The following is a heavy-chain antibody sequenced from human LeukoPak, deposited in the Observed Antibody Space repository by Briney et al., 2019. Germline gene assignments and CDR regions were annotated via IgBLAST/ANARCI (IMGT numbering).Heavy chain of an antibody. CDR1: GYTFTGYY. J-gene: IGHJ4*02. CDR2: ISAYNGNT. Sequence: ASVKVSCKASGYTFTGYYMHWVRQAPGQGLEWMGWISAYNGNTNYAQKLQGRVTMTTDTSTSTAYMELRSLRSDDTAVYYCARFPVDDSDYWGQGTLVTVSS. D-gene: IGHD5/OR15-5a*01. V-gene: IGHV1-18*04. CDR3: ARFPVDDSDY.